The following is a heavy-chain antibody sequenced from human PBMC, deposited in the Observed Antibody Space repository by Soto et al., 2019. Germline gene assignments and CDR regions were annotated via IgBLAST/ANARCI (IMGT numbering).Heavy chain of an antibody. Sequence: QVQLVQSGPEVKMPGASVNVSCKASGYTFTSYGINWVRQAPGQGLEWMGRVSTYNGNTKYAQQFQGRVTMTTDTSTTTVYMHLRSLRSDDTAVYYCAKERGLTASTLFGYWGQGTVVTVS. CDR3: AKERGLTASTLFGY. J-gene: IGHJ4*02. CDR2: VSTYNGNT. D-gene: IGHD3-10*02. CDR1: GYTFTSYG. V-gene: IGHV1-18*01.